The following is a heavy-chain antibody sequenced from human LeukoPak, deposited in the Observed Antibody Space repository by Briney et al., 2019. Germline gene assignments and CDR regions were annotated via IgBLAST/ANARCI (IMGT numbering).Heavy chain of an antibody. CDR2: ISSSSSTI. CDR1: GFTFSTYS. V-gene: IGHV3-48*04. D-gene: IGHD5-18*01. Sequence: GGSLRLSCAASGFTFSTYSMNWVRQAPGKGLEWVSYISSSSSTIYYADSVKGRFTISRDNAKNTLFLQMSSLRAEDTAVYYCARGGYGSYYYNHYYMDVWGKGTTVTVSS. J-gene: IGHJ6*03. CDR3: ARGGYGSYYYNHYYMDV.